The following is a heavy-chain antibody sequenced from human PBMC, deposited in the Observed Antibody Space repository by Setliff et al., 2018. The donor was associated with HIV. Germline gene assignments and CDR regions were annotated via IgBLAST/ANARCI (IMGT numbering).Heavy chain of an antibody. V-gene: IGHV4-59*12. CDR3: ARIVATITCYDY. CDR2: ISSSGST. J-gene: IGHJ4*02. D-gene: IGHD5-12*01. CDR1: GGSITSYF. Sequence: SETLSLTCTVSGGSITSYFWSWIRQPPGKGLEWIGNISSSGSTTYHPSLRSRVTVSAATSKNQFSLKLSSVTAADSAVYYCARIVATITCYDYWGQGTLVTVSS.